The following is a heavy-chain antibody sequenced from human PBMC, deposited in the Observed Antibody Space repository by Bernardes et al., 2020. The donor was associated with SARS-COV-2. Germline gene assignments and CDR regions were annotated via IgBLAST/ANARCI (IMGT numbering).Heavy chain of an antibody. Sequence: GGSLRLSCAASGFTFDDYAMHWVRQAPGKGLEGVSGISGISINIPYPDPVQGRFTISRDNAKNSLYLQMNSLRAEDTALYYCAKDRVRDYYFDSSGHFDSWGQGALVTVSS. CDR3: AKDRVRDYYFDSSGHFDS. D-gene: IGHD3-22*01. CDR2: ISGISINI. V-gene: IGHV3-9*01. CDR1: GFTFDDYA. J-gene: IGHJ4*02.